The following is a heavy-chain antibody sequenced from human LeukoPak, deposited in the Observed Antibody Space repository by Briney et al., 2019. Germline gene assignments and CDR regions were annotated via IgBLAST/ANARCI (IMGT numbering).Heavy chain of an antibody. CDR3: ARERIAAASTEAFGY. Sequence: KPSETLSLTCTVSGYSISSGYYWGWVRQPPGKGLEWIGSIYHSGSTYYNPSLKSRVTISVATSKNQFSLKLSSVTAADTAVYYCARERIAAASTEAFGYWGQGTLVTVSS. V-gene: IGHV4-38-2*02. J-gene: IGHJ4*02. CDR2: IYHSGST. CDR1: GYSISSGYY. D-gene: IGHD6-13*01.